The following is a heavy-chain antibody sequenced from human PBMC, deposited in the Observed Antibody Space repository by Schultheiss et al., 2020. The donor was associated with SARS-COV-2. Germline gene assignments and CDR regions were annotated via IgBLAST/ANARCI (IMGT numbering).Heavy chain of an antibody. CDR3: ARSGYCSSTSCKAPWFDP. V-gene: IGHV4-61*02. J-gene: IGHJ5*02. CDR1: GGSISSSSYY. Sequence: SETLSLTCTVSGGSISSSSYYWGWIRQPAGKGLEWIGRIYTSGSTNYNPSLKSRVTISVDTSKNQFSLKLSSVTAADTAVYYCARSGYCSSTSCKAPWFDPWGQGTLVTVSS. D-gene: IGHD2-2*01. CDR2: IYTSGST.